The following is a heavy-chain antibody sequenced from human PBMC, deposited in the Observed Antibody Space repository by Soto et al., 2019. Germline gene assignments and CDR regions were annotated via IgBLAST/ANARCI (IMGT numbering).Heavy chain of an antibody. CDR3: ASPRRDGSGFREL. Sequence: QMQLQESGPGLVKPSQTLSLICSVSGGSISRPGYYWAWIRQHPARGLEWIGSISYSGNSNHNPSRQVPLRLSSDTSQNCFSLGLNAATAADTAVYYCASPRRDGSGFRELWGEGARVTVSS. CDR2: ISYSGNS. V-gene: IGHV4-31*01. D-gene: IGHD5-12*01. J-gene: IGHJ4*02. CDR1: GGSISRPGYY.